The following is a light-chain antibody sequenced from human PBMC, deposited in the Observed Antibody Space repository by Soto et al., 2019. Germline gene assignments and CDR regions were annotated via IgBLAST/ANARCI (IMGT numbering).Light chain of an antibody. Sequence: EFVLTQSPGTLSLSPGERATLSCRASQTVRNNYLAWYQQNPGQAPRLLIYDASSRATGIPDRFSGGGSGTDFTLTISRLEPEDFAVYYCQQFSSYTLTFGGGTRLEIK. CDR1: QTVRNNY. CDR3: QQFSSYTLT. J-gene: IGKJ5*01. V-gene: IGKV3-20*01. CDR2: DAS.